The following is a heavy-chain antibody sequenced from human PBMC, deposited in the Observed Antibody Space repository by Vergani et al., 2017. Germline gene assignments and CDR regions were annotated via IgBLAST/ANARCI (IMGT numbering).Heavy chain of an antibody. CDR2: INSDGSST. J-gene: IGHJ6*03. CDR3: ARVIRDYDFWSGYQLWYYYYYMDV. Sequence: EVQLVESGGGLVQPGGSLRLSCAASGFTFSSYWMHWVRQAPGKGLVWVSRINSDGSSTSYADSVKGRFTISRDNAKNTLYLQMNSLRAEDTAVYYCARVIRDYDFWSGYQLWYYYYYMDVWGKGTTVTVSS. D-gene: IGHD3-3*01. V-gene: IGHV3-74*01. CDR1: GFTFSSYW.